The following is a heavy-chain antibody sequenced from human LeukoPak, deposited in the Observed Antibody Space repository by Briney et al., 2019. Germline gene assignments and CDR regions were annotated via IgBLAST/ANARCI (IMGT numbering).Heavy chain of an antibody. Sequence: GGSLTLSCVASGFSISTYWMSWARQVPGKGLEWVGVIKQDGSETYYVDSVKGRYTISRDNAKNSLYLQMNSLRAEDTSLYYCVTDWGDSWGQGTLVTVSS. CDR3: VTDWGDS. CDR2: IKQDGSET. CDR1: GFSISTYW. J-gene: IGHJ4*02. D-gene: IGHD3-16*01. V-gene: IGHV3-7*04.